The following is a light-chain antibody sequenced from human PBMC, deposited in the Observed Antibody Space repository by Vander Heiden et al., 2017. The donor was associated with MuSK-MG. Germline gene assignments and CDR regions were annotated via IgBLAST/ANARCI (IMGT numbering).Light chain of an antibody. V-gene: IGLV3-9*01. CDR3: QVWDSRTV. Sequence: SYELTQPLSVSVALGQTARITCGGNNIGSKNVHWYQQKPGQAPVVVIYRDSNRPSGIPERFSGSNSGNTATLTISRAQAGDEADYYCQVWDSRTVFGGGTKLTVL. CDR2: RDS. J-gene: IGLJ2*01. CDR1: NIGSKN.